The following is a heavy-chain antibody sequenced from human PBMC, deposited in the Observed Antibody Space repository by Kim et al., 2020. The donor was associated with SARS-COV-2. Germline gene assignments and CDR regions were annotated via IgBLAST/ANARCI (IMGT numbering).Heavy chain of an antibody. D-gene: IGHD2-21*01. Sequence: GESLKISCKGSGYSFTSYWISWVRQMPGKGLEWMGRIDPSDSYTNYSTSFQGHVTISADKSISTAYLQWSSLKASDTAMYYCARHVALDYDYYYGMDVWGQGTTVTVSS. CDR2: IDPSDSYT. J-gene: IGHJ6*02. V-gene: IGHV5-10-1*01. CDR3: ARHVALDYDYYYGMDV. CDR1: GYSFTSYW.